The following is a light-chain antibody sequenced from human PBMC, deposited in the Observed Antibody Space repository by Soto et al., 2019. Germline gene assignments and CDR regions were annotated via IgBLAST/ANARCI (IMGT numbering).Light chain of an antibody. J-gene: IGKJ1*01. CDR2: GAS. CDR1: QNLRRS. CDR3: QQYNVWPRT. V-gene: IGKV3-15*01. Sequence: GITHSPATLSVSPGERATLSCRPRQNLRRSLAWYPQKPDQAPRHLIHGASPRATGIPARFSGSGSGTEFTLTISSLQSEDFAVYFCQQYNVWPRTCGQGTKVDIK.